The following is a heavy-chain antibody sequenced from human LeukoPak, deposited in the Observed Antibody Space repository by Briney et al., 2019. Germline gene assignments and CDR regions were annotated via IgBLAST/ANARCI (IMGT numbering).Heavy chain of an antibody. CDR1: GFTLSNYA. Sequence: PGGSLRLSCAAAGFTLSNYAMSWVRQAPGKGLEWVSSINDGGGSTYYADSVKGRFTISRDNSKNTLYLQMNSLRAEDTAVYYCAKPLVRGFYYFDYWGQGTLVTVSS. J-gene: IGHJ4*02. CDR2: INDGGGST. V-gene: IGHV3-23*01. D-gene: IGHD3-10*01. CDR3: AKPLVRGFYYFDY.